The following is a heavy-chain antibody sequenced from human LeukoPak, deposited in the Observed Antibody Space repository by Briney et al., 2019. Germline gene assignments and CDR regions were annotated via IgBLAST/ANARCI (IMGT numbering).Heavy chain of an antibody. D-gene: IGHD5-12*01. CDR3: AKEMKPWMHFDY. CDR1: GFTFSRSA. Sequence: GRSLGLSCAASGFTFSRSAVHWVRQAPGKGLEWVAVISHDGSNTDYTDSVKGRFTISRDNSKNTLYLQMNSLRAEDTAVYYCAKEMKPWMHFDYWGQGTLVTVSS. CDR2: ISHDGSNT. V-gene: IGHV3-30*18. J-gene: IGHJ4*02.